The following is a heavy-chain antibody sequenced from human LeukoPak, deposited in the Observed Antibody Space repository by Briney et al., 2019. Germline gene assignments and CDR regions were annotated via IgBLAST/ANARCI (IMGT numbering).Heavy chain of an antibody. CDR3: AGXXXXGXXXXVXXAXXXXXXXFDP. CDR1: TFSSYA. Sequence: TFSSYAISWVRQAPGQGLEWMGWINPNSGGTNYAQKFQGRVTMTRDTSISTAYMELSRLRYDDKDVYYCAGXXXXGXXXXVXXAXXXXXXXFDPWXXXXLVTVSS. J-gene: IGHJ5*02. V-gene: IGHV1-2*02. CDR2: INPNSGGT.